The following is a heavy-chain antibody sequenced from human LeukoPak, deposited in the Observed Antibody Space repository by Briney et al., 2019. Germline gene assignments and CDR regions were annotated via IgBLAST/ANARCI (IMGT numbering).Heavy chain of an antibody. CDR3: ARDPSCRGFDAFDI. V-gene: IGHV3-21*01. J-gene: IGHJ3*02. CDR1: GFTFSNHG. Sequence: PGGSLRLSCAASGFTFSNHGMNWVRQAPGKGLEWVSSITSSSRYIYYADSVKGRFTISRDNAKNSLYLQMNYLRAEDTAVYYCARDPSCRGFDAFDIWGQGTMVTVSS. CDR2: ITSSSRYI. D-gene: IGHD2-15*01.